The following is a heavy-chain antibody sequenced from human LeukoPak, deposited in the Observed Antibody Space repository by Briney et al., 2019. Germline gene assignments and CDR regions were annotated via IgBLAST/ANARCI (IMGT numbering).Heavy chain of an antibody. CDR3: TREKTPYY. CDR1: GITFGDST. V-gene: IGHV3-49*04. J-gene: IGHJ4*02. Sequence: GGSLRLSCTTSGITFGDSTMNWVRQAPGKGLEWLGCIRTQSYGATTEYAAAVKGRFSISRDDSKSIAYLQMNSLKTEDTAIYYCTREKTPYYWGQGTLLTVSS. CDR2: IRTQSYGATT.